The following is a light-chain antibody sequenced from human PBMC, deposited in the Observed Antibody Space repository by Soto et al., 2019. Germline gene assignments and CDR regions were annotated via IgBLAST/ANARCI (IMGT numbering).Light chain of an antibody. CDR1: QSVSSN. J-gene: IGKJ5*01. CDR2: GAS. CDR3: XQYNNWLLIT. V-gene: IGKV3-15*01. Sequence: EIVMTQSPATLSVSPGERATLSCRASQSVSSNLAWYQQKPGQAPRLLIYGASTRATGIPARFSGSGSGTEFTLTISSLQSEDXXXXXXXQYNNWLLITFGQGTRLEIK.